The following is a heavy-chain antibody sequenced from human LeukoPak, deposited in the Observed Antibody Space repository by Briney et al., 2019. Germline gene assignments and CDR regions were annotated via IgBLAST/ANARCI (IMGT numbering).Heavy chain of an antibody. J-gene: IGHJ4*02. CDR3: ARANRVVRGVIITTFDY. CDR1: GGSFSGYY. Sequence: SETLSLTCAVYGGSFSGYYWSWIRQPPGKGLEWIGEINHSGSTNYNPSLKSRVTISVDTSKNQLSLKLSSVTAANTAVYYCARANRVVRGVIITTFDYWGQGTLVTVSS. CDR2: INHSGST. V-gene: IGHV4-34*01. D-gene: IGHD3-10*01.